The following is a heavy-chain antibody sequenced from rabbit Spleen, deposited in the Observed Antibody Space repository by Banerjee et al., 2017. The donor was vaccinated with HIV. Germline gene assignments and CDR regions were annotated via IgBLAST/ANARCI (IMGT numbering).Heavy chain of an antibody. CDR3: AREVLYADYAAFGDATMYYFDL. D-gene: IGHD2-1*01. J-gene: IGHJ4*01. CDR1: GFSFSSSDY. Sequence: QEQLVESGGGLVQPEGSLALTCKASGFSFSSSDYICWVRQAPGKGLEWISCIAGDSSGFTYSATWAKGRFTCSKTSSTTVTLQMTSLTVADTATYFCAREVLYADYAAFGDATMYYFDLWGQGTLVTVS. V-gene: IGHV1S45*01. CDR2: IAGDSSGFT.